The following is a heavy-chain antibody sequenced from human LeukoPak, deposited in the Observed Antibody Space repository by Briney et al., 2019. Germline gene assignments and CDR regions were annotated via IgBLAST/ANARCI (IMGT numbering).Heavy chain of an antibody. D-gene: IGHD5-18*01. CDR2: INHSGST. J-gene: IGHJ4*02. CDR1: GGSFSGYY. V-gene: IGHV4-34*01. CDR3: ARGRYSYGY. Sequence: SETLSLTCAVYGGSFSGYYWSWIRQPPGKGLEWIGEINHSGSTNYNPSLKSRVTISVDTSKNQFSLKLSSVTAADTAVYYCARGRYSYGYWGQGTLVTVSS.